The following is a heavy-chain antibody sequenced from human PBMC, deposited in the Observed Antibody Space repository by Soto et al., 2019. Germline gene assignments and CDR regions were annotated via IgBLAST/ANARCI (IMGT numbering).Heavy chain of an antibody. V-gene: IGHV4-59*01. Sequence: WIRKNKRKGLEWIGYIHYSGSTNYNPSLKRRVTITVHTSKNQFSLKLSSVTAADTAVYFCARIYYYGSGSTSCYYYYDTAVRGKGTTVIGTS. CDR2: IHYSGST. J-gene: IGHJ6*03. D-gene: IGHD3-10*01. CDR3: ARIYYYGSGSTSCYYYYDTAV.